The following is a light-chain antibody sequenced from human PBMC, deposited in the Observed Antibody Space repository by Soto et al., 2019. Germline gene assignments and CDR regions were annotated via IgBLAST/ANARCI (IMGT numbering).Light chain of an antibody. Sequence: QSALTQPASVSGSPGQSITISCTGTSSDVGSYNLVSWYQQHPGKAPKLMIYEGSKRPSGVSNRFSGSKSGNTASLTISGLQAEDEADYYCCSYAGSEPVFGGGTKLTVL. CDR1: SSDVGSYNL. CDR3: CSYAGSEPV. CDR2: EGS. J-gene: IGLJ2*01. V-gene: IGLV2-23*01.